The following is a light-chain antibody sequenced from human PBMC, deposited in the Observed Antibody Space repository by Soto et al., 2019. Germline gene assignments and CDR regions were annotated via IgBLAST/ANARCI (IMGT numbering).Light chain of an antibody. CDR2: DVS. J-gene: IGLJ2*01. V-gene: IGLV2-14*01. Sequence: QSVLTQPASVSGSPGQSITISCTGTSSDVGGYNYVSGYQQHPGKAPTLMIYDVSNRPSGVSNRFSGSKSGNTASLTISGLQAEDEADYYCSSYTRSSTLVVFGGGTKLTVL. CDR1: SSDVGGYNY. CDR3: SSYTRSSTLVV.